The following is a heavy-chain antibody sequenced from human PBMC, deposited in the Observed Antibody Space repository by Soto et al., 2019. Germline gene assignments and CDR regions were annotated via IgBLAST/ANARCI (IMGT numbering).Heavy chain of an antibody. V-gene: IGHV2-5*02. CDR1: GFSLSTSGVG. J-gene: IGHJ3*02. Sequence: QITLKESGPTLVKPTQTLTLTCTFSGFSLSTSGVGVGWIRQPPGKALEWLALIYWDDDKRYSPSLKSRLTSTKDTSKTQVVLTMTNMDPVDTATYCCAHTGELLAAFDIWGQGTMVTVSS. CDR3: AHTGELLAAFDI. CDR2: IYWDDDK. D-gene: IGHD1-26*01.